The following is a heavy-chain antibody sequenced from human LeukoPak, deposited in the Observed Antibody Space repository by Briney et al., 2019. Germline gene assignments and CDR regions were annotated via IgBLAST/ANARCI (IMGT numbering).Heavy chain of an antibody. D-gene: IGHD3-10*01. J-gene: IGHJ3*02. CDR3: AKVLIWTYGSGNYYKGAFDI. CDR1: DFSFITYA. CDR2: ITGRGDAT. V-gene: IGHV3-23*01. Sequence: GGSLRLSCAGSDFSFITYAMSWVRQAPGKGLEWVSTITGRGDATYYADSVKGRFTISRDNSKNTLYLQMNSLRAEDTAVYYCAKVLIWTYGSGNYYKGAFDIWGQGTMVTVFS.